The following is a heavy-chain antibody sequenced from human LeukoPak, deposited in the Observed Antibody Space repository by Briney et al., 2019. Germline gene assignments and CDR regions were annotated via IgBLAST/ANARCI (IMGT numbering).Heavy chain of an antibody. CDR3: ARDGKQQLVDFDY. CDR2: ISYDGSNK. D-gene: IGHD6-13*01. V-gene: IGHV3-30-3*01. CDR1: GFTFSTYA. Sequence: GGSLRLSCAAPGFTFSTYAMHWVRQAPGKGLGWVAVISYDGSNKYYADSVKGRFTISRDNSKNTLYLQMNSLRAEDTAVYYCARDGKQQLVDFDYWGQGTLVTVSS. J-gene: IGHJ4*02.